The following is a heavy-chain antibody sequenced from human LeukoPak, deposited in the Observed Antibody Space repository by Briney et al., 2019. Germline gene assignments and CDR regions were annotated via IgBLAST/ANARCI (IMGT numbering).Heavy chain of an antibody. D-gene: IGHD1-26*01. CDR1: GGSINSHY. Sequence: SETLSLTCIVSGGSINSHYWSWIRQPPGKGLEWIGDIHYTGTTKYNPSVKSRVTISIDTSKDQFSLELSSVTATDTAVYFCATNRVGTYDRPFDIWGQGTMVTVSS. J-gene: IGHJ3*02. CDR2: IHYTGTT. CDR3: ATNRVGTYDRPFDI. V-gene: IGHV4-59*08.